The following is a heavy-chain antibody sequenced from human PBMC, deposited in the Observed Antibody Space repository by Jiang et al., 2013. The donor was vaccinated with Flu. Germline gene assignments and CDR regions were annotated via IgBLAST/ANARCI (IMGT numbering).Heavy chain of an antibody. D-gene: IGHD3-3*01. CDR3: ARGTAIFGVVMDLGWFDP. Sequence: VQLVESGAEVKKPGASVKVSCKASGYTFTGYYMHWVRQAPGQGLEWMGWINPNSGGTNYAQKFQGWVTMTRDTSISTAYMELSRLRSDDTAVYYCARGTAIFGVVMDLGWFDPGAREPWSPSPQ. J-gene: IGHJ5*02. CDR1: GYTFTGYY. CDR2: INPNSGGT. V-gene: IGHV1-2*04.